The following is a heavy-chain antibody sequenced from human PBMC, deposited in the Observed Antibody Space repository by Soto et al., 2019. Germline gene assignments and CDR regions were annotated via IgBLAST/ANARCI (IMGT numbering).Heavy chain of an antibody. J-gene: IGHJ4*02. V-gene: IGHV3-33*01. CDR2: IWYDGSQR. CDR1: GFTFNTHG. CDR3: ARIDDYGDYVTDY. Sequence: VELVESGGGVVQPGGSVRLSCAASGFTFNTHGMHWVRQAPGKGLEWVAVIWYDGSQRYYADFVRGRFTISRDNSQNTLYLQMTSLRAEDTAVYYCARIDDYGDYVTDYWGPGALVTVSS. D-gene: IGHD4-17*01.